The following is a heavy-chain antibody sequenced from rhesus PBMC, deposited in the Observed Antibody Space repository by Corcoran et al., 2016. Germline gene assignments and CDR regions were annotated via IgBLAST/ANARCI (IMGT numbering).Heavy chain of an antibody. CDR3: ARESGEGY. CDR2: INGNWSNT. D-gene: IGHD1-44*02. V-gene: IGHV4-80*01. J-gene: IGHJ4*01. Sequence: QVQLQESGPGLVKPSETLSLTCDVSGASISSHWWSWVRQPPGKGLEWIGEINGNWSNTYYNPSLKSQHSIAQDASKSRLSLKLSSVTAADTAVYYCARESGEGYWGQGVLVTVSS. CDR1: GASISSHW.